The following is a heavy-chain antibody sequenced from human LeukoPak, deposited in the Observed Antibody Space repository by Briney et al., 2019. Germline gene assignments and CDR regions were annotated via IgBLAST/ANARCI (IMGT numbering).Heavy chain of an antibody. D-gene: IGHD3-22*01. CDR1: GGSISTYY. V-gene: IGHV4-59*01. CDR2: IYNSGST. CDR3: TRGGYYEPIDS. Sequence: SETQSLTCSVSGGSISTYYWSWIRQTPGKGLEQIGYIYNSGSTNYNPSLEGRVTMSIDTSKNQFSLKLSSVTAADTAVYYCTRGGYYEPIDSWGQGTLVTVSS. J-gene: IGHJ4*02.